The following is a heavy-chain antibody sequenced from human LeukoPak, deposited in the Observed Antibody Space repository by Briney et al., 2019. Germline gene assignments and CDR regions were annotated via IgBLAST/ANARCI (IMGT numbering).Heavy chain of an antibody. CDR3: AKVHEHSSSWYPIFYDY. CDR2: ISGDGTST. Sequence: GGSLRLSCAASGFTFDDYAMHWVRQAPGKGLEWVSLISGDGTSTYYGDSVKGRFAISRDNSKNSLCLQMNSLRTEDTALYYCAKVHEHSSSWYPIFYDYWGQGTLVTVSS. D-gene: IGHD6-13*01. CDR1: GFTFDDYA. V-gene: IGHV3-43*02. J-gene: IGHJ4*02.